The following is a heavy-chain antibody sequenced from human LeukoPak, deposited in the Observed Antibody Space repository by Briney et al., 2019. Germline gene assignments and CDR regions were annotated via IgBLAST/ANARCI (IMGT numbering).Heavy chain of an antibody. CDR2: INPSGGST. Sequence: ASVKVSCKSSGYTFTSYYMHWVRQAPGQGLEWMGIINPSGGSTSYAQKFQGRVTMTRDTSTSTVYMELSSLRSEDTAVYYCARDRLAAVVLDPWGQGTLVTVSS. CDR3: ARDRLAAVVLDP. J-gene: IGHJ5*02. D-gene: IGHD6-13*01. V-gene: IGHV1-46*01. CDR1: GYTFTSYY.